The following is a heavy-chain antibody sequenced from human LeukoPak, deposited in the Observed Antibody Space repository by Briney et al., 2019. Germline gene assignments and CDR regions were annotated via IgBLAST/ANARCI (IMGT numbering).Heavy chain of an antibody. V-gene: IGHV4-59*01. CDR1: GGSISSYY. CDR3: ARESSYYDSSGSQYPDY. J-gene: IGHJ4*02. CDR2: IYYSGST. D-gene: IGHD3-22*01. Sequence: SETLSLTCTVSGGSISSYYWSWIRQPPGKGLEWIGYIYYSGSTNYNPSVKSRVTISVDTSKNQFSLKLSSVTAADTAVYYCARESSYYDSSGSQYPDYWGQGTLVTVSS.